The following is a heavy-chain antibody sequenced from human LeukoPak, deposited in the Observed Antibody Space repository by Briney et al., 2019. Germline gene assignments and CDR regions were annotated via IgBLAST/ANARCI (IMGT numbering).Heavy chain of an antibody. V-gene: IGHV3-23*01. CDR2: IGASGGTT. D-gene: IGHD2/OR15-2a*01. Sequence: GGSLRLSCSASRFSFSTYAMSWVRQAPGKGLEWVSAIGASGGTTFYADSAKGRFTTSRDNAKNTVFLQMNSLRVEDTAVYYCARGGFSHGFDLWGQGTRVTVSS. CDR3: ARGGFSHGFDL. CDR1: RFSFSTYA. J-gene: IGHJ4*02.